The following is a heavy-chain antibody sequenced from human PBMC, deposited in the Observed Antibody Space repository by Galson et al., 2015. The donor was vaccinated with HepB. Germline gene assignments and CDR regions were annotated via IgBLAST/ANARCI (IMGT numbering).Heavy chain of an antibody. CDR2: ISYDGSNK. CDR1: GFTFSSYA. D-gene: IGHD1-26*01. CDR3: AMSLGSMGAYCFDY. J-gene: IGHJ4*02. V-gene: IGHV3-30-3*01. Sequence: SLRLSCAASGFTFSSYAMHWVRQAPGKGLEWVSVISYDGSNKYYADSVKGRFTISRDNSKNTLYLQMNSLRAEDTAVYYCAMSLGSMGAYCFDYWCQRTLVTVSS.